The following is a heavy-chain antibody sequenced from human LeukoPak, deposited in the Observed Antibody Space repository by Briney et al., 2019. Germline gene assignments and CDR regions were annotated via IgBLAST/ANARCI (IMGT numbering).Heavy chain of an antibody. J-gene: IGHJ4*02. CDR3: ARMPGSGSYDPFDY. CDR2: IMTIFGTA. D-gene: IGHD1-26*01. V-gene: IGHV1-69*13. Sequence: SVKVSCKASGGTFSSYAISWVRQAPGQGLEWMGGIMTIFGTANYAQKFQGRVTITADESTSTAYMELGSLRSEDTAVYYCARMPGSGSYDPFDYWGQGTLVTVSS. CDR1: GGTFSSYA.